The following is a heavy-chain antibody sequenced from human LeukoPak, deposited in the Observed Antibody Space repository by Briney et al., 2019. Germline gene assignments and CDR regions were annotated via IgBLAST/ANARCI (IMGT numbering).Heavy chain of an antibody. CDR1: GFTFSSYA. J-gene: IGHJ4*02. CDR2: ISYDGSNK. Sequence: GRSLRLSCAASGFTFSSYAMHWVRQAPGKGLEWVAVISYDGSNKYYADSVKGRFTISRDNSKNTLYLQMNSLRAEDTAVYYCGSGSYYNEVDYWGQGTLVTVSS. D-gene: IGHD3-10*01. V-gene: IGHV3-30-3*01. CDR3: GSGSYYNEVDY.